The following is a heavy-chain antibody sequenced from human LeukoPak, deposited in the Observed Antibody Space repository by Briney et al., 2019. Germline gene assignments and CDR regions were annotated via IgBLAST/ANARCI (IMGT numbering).Heavy chain of an antibody. J-gene: IGHJ4*02. CDR3: ARSEGFLEWLLGYYFDY. CDR1: GYTFTSYG. Sequence: VASVKVSCKASGYTFTSYGISWVRQAPGQGLEWMGWISAYNGNTNYAQKLQGRVTMTTDTSTSTAYMELRSLRSDDTAVYYCARSEGFLEWLLGYYFDYWGQGTLVIVSS. CDR2: ISAYNGNT. V-gene: IGHV1-18*01. D-gene: IGHD3-3*01.